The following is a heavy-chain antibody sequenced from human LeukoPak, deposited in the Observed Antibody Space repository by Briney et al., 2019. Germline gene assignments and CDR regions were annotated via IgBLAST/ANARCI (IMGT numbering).Heavy chain of an antibody. J-gene: IGHJ4*02. CDR1: GYSFTGYY. V-gene: IGHV1-18*04. CDR2: ISAYNGNT. Sequence: ASVKVSCKASGYSFTGYYMHWVQQAPGQGLEWMGWISAYNGNTNYAQKLQGRVTMTTDTSTSTAYMELRSLRSDDTAVYYCARDGRYNLNYADYWGQGTLVTVSS. D-gene: IGHD1-20*01. CDR3: ARDGRYNLNYADY.